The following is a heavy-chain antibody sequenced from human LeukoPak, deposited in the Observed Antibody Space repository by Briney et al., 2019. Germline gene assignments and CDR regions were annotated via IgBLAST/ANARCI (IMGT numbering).Heavy chain of an antibody. V-gene: IGHV3-48*04. J-gene: IGHJ3*02. D-gene: IGHD3-22*01. CDR2: ISSSSSTI. CDR3: ARQWYCYDSSGYYYDAFDI. CDR1: GFTFSSYS. Sequence: PGGSLRLSCAASGFTFSSYSMNWVRQAPGEGLEWVSYISSSSSTIYYADSVKGRFTISRDNAKNSLYLQMNSLRAEDTAVYYCARQWYCYDSSGYYYDAFDIWGQGTMVTVSS.